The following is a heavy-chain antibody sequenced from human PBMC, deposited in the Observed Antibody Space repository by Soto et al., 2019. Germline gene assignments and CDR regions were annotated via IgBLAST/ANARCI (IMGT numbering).Heavy chain of an antibody. J-gene: IGHJ4*02. CDR3: AKDREYCSGGSCFSYFDY. V-gene: IGHV3-30*18. CDR2: ISYDGSNK. D-gene: IGHD2-15*01. CDR1: GFTFSSYG. Sequence: QPGGSLRLSCAASGFTFSSYGMHWVRQAPGKGLEWVAVISYDGSNKYYADSVKGRFTISRDNSKNTLYLQMNSLRAEDTAVYYCAKDREYCSGGSCFSYFDYWGQGTLVTVSS.